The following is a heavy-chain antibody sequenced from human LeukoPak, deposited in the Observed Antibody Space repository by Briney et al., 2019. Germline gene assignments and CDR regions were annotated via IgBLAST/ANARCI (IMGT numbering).Heavy chain of an antibody. Sequence: SETLSLTCTVSGGSISSSSYYWGWIRQPPGKGLEWIGSIYYSGSTYYNPPLKSRVTISVDTSKNQFSLKLSSVTAADTAVYYCARLVAANFALDYWGQGTLVTVSS. J-gene: IGHJ4*02. D-gene: IGHD2-15*01. V-gene: IGHV4-39*01. CDR2: IYYSGST. CDR3: ARLVAANFALDY. CDR1: GGSISSSSYY.